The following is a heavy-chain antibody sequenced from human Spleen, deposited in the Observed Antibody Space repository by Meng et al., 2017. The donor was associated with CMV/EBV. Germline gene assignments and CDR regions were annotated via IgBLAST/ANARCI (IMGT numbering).Heavy chain of an antibody. Sequence: TFTNYYVHWVRQAPGQGLEWMGSIIPKFGSRKYAHKLVGRVTITTDESTSTVYMELSSLRSEDSAVYYCARSGVYMVRGATHLPASDYWGQGTLVTVSS. V-gene: IGHV1-69*05. CDR2: IIPKFGSR. J-gene: IGHJ4*02. CDR3: ARSGVYMVRGATHLPASDY. CDR1: TFTNYY. D-gene: IGHD3-10*01.